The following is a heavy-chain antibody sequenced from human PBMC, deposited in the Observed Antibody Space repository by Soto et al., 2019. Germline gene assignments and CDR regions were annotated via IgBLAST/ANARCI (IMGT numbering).Heavy chain of an antibody. V-gene: IGHV4-30-4*01. Sequence: SETLSLTCTVSGGSISSGDYYWSWIRQPPGKGLEWIGYIYYSGSTYYNPSLKSRVTISVDTSKNQSSLKLSSVTAADTAVYYCARDRREDYVWGSYRDYYYGMDVWGQGTTVTVSS. CDR3: ARDRREDYVWGSYRDYYYGMDV. CDR2: IYYSGST. D-gene: IGHD3-16*02. CDR1: GGSISSGDYY. J-gene: IGHJ6*02.